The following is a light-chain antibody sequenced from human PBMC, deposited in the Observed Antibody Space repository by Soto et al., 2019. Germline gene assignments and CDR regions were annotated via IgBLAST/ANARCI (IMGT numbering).Light chain of an antibody. CDR2: GAS. V-gene: IGKV3-15*01. J-gene: IGKJ1*01. CDR1: QSVYSS. Sequence: EIVMTQSPATLSVSPGERATLSCRSSQSVYSSFAWYQQKPGQAPRLLIYGASTRATGIPARFSGSGSGTEFTLTISSLQSEDFAVYYCQQYNNWPRTFGQGTKVDIK. CDR3: QQYNNWPRT.